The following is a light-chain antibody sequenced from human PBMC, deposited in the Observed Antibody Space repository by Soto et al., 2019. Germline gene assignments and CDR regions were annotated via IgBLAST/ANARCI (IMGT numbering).Light chain of an antibody. J-gene: IGLJ1*01. CDR2: DDN. CDR1: SSNLGVGC. V-gene: IGLV1-51*01. CDR3: GSWDSILSSYV. Sequence: QSVLTQPPSVSGAPAQRVTISCTGCSSNLGVGCEDHWYQHLPVTASKLLIYDDNKRPSGIPDRFSGSKSGTSATLGITGFQTGDEADYYCGSWDSILSSYVFVTGTMVIVL.